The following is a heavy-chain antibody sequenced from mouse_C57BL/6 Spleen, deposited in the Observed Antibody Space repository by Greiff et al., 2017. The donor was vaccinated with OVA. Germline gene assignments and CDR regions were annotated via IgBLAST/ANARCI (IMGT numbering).Heavy chain of an antibody. CDR1: GYTFTSYW. J-gene: IGHJ2*01. V-gene: IGHV1-69*01. CDR3: ARRGDGYYFDY. Sequence: QVQLQQPGAELVMPWASVKLSCKASGYTFTSYWMHWVKQRPGQGLEWIGDIDPSDSYTNYNQKFKGKSTLTVDKSPSTAYMQLSSLTSEDSAVYYCARRGDGYYFDYWGQGTTLTVSS. CDR2: IDPSDSYT. D-gene: IGHD2-3*01.